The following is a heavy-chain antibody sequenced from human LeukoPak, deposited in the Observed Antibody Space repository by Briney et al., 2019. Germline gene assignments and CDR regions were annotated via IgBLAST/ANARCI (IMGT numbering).Heavy chain of an antibody. CDR2: IYYSGST. J-gene: IGHJ4*02. CDR1: GGSISSSSYY. Sequence: SQTLSLTCTVSGGSISSSSYYWGWIRQPPGKGLEWIGSIYYSGSTYYNPSLKSRVTISVDTSKNQFSLKLSSVTAADTAVYYCARGYNWNEDYFDYWGQGTLVTVSS. D-gene: IGHD1-1*01. CDR3: ARGYNWNEDYFDY. V-gene: IGHV4-39*01.